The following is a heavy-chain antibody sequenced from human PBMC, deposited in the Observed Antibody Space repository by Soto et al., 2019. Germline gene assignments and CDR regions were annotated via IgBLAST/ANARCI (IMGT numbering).Heavy chain of an antibody. V-gene: IGHV3-23*01. D-gene: IGHD6-13*01. J-gene: IGHJ3*02. Sequence: GGSLRLSCAASGFTFSSYAMSWVRQAPGKGLEWVSAISGSGGSTYYADSVKGRFTISRDNSKNTLYLQMNSLRAEDTAVYYCAKDSYSSSWFRDDAFDIWGQGIMVTVSS. CDR3: AKDSYSSSWFRDDAFDI. CDR1: GFTFSSYA. CDR2: ISGSGGST.